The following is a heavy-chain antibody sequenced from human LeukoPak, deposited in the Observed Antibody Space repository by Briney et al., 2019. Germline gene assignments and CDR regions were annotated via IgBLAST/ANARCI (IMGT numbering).Heavy chain of an antibody. D-gene: IGHD6-13*01. CDR2: IYYSGST. V-gene: IGHV4-59*01. Sequence: SETLSLTCTVSGGSISSYYWSWIRQPPGKGLEWIGYIYYSGSTNYSPSLKSRLTIPVDTSKNQFSLKLSSVTAADTAVYYCARTYGSSGLGYFDLWGRGTLVTVSS. CDR1: GGSISSYY. J-gene: IGHJ2*01. CDR3: ARTYGSSGLGYFDL.